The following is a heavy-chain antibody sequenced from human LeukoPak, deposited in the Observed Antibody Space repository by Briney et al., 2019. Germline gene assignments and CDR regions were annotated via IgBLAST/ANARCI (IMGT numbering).Heavy chain of an antibody. Sequence: GGSLRLSCAASGFTFNSYAMSWVRQAPGKGLEWVSAIRGSGGGTYYADSVKGRFTISRDNSRNTLYLQMNSLRDEDTALYYCAKAGIGVVGYFDYWGQGTLVTVSS. J-gene: IGHJ4*02. V-gene: IGHV3-23*01. CDR1: GFTFNSYA. D-gene: IGHD6-19*01. CDR2: IRGSGGGT. CDR3: AKAGIGVVGYFDY.